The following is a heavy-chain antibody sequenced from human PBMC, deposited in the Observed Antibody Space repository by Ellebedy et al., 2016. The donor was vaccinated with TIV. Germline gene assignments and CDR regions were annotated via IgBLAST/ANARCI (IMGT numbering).Heavy chain of an antibody. V-gene: IGHV3-23*01. CDR1: GFTFYSHD. CDR2: ISGCGDST. D-gene: IGHD1-1*01. CDR3: ARDIPQRPNPARFDP. J-gene: IGHJ5*02. Sequence: GESLKISCATSGFTFYSHDVNWVRQAPGKGLEWVSGISGCGDSTYYADSVKGRFTFSSDKSKNMLYLQMNRLRAEDTAVYYCARDIPQRPNPARFDPWGQGTLVTVSS.